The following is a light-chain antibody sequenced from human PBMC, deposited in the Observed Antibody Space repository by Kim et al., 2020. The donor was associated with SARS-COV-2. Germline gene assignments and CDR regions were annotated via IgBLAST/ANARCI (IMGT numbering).Light chain of an antibody. CDR3: NPLASSGNRLV. Sequence: SSELTQDPAVSVALGQTVRITCQGDSLRSYYASWYQQKPGQAPVLVIYGKNNRLSGIPDRFSGSSSGNTASLTIPGPQAEDEADYYCNPLASSGNRLVFG. CDR1: SLRSYY. J-gene: IGLJ2*01. V-gene: IGLV3-19*01. CDR2: GKN.